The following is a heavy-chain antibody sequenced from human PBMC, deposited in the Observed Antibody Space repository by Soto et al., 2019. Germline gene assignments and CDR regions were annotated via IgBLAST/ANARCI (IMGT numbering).Heavy chain of an antibody. V-gene: IGHV1-18*04. J-gene: IGHJ3*02. Sequence: ASVKVSCKASGYTFTGYDMHWVRQAPGQGLEWMGWISAYNGNTNYAQKLQGRVTMTTDTSTSTAYMELRSLRSDDTAVYSCATAPYDFWSGYYALELDAFDIWGQGTMVTVSS. D-gene: IGHD3-3*01. CDR1: GYTFTGYD. CDR2: ISAYNGNT. CDR3: ATAPYDFWSGYYALELDAFDI.